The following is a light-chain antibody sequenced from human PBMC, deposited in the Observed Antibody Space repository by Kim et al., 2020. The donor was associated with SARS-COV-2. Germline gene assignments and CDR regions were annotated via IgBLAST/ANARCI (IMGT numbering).Light chain of an antibody. V-gene: IGLV3-19*01. CDR3: NSRDSNDNVL. CDR1: SLRSYY. CDR2: GNN. J-gene: IGLJ2*01. Sequence: VVLGPIVRITCQGDSLRSYYAPCYQQTPGPAPILVIYGNNNRPSGIPDLFSGSSSGNTASLTITGTQAGDEADYYCNSRDSNDNVLFGGGTQLTVL.